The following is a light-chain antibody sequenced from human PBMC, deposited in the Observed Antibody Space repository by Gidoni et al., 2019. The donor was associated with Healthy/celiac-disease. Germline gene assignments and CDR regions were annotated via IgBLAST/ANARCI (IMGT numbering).Light chain of an antibody. CDR2: AAS. J-gene: IGKJ2*01. CDR3: QQSYNTPYT. V-gene: IGKV1-39*01. CDR1: QSISSY. Sequence: DIQMTQSPSSLSASVAVRVTITCRSSQSISSYLNWYQQKPGEATKLLIYAASSLQSGVPSRFSGRGSGTDITLTSSSQQHEDFANYCCQQSYNTPYTFGQGTKLEIK.